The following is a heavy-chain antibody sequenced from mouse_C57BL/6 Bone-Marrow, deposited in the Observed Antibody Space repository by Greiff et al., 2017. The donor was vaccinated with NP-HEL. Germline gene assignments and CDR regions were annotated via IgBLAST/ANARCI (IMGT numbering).Heavy chain of an antibody. J-gene: IGHJ3*01. CDR3: ASPYNYDVAWFAY. CDR1: GFTFSSYG. Sequence: EVKLMESGGYFLQPGGSGRLSCGASGFTFSSYGMSWVRQTPDKRLEWVATITSGGSYIYYPDSVKGRFTIARDTAKNTLYLQMSSLKSEETAMYYCASPYNYDVAWFAYWGQGTLVTVSA. V-gene: IGHV5-6*01. CDR2: ITSGGSYI. D-gene: IGHD2-12*01.